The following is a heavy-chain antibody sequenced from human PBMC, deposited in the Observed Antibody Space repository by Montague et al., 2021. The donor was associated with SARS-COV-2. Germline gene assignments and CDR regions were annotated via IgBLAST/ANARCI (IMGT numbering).Heavy chain of an antibody. CDR3: ARDRFDFGAGRQGTIDF. D-gene: IGHD3-10*01. V-gene: IGHV4-4*07. J-gene: IGHJ4*02. CDR1: GDSITNHY. Sequence: SETLSLACSVSGDSITNHYWSWIRQPAGKGLEWIGRMHFTGKTNFSPFFSSRLTMSADTSKNQFSLKLTSVTAADTAIYFCARDRFDFGAGRQGTIDFWGQGTLVTVSS. CDR2: MHFTGKT.